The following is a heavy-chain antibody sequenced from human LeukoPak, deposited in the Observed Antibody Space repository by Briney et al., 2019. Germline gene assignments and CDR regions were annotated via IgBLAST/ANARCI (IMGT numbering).Heavy chain of an antibody. CDR1: GYNFINYW. J-gene: IGHJ4*02. V-gene: IGHV5-51*01. Sequence: NLGESLKISCKGSGYNFINYWIGWARPMPGKGLERMGIIYPGDSDTRYSPSFQGQVTISADKSLSTAYLQWSSLKASDTAIYYCARGPSSGTYYFDYWGQGTLVTVSS. CDR3: ARGPSSGTYYFDY. D-gene: IGHD1/OR15-1a*01. CDR2: IYPGDSDT.